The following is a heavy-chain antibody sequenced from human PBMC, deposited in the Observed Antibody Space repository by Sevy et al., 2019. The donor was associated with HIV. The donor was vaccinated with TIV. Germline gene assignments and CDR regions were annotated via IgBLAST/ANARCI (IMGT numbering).Heavy chain of an antibody. V-gene: IGHV3-48*01. CDR2: ISSSSSNI. J-gene: IGHJ6*02. CDR3: AREGGYSDQGMDV. CDR1: GFTFSSYD. Sequence: GGSLRHSCAASGFTFSSYDMNWVRQAPGKGLEWVSYISSSSSNIYYADSVKGRFTISRDNAKNSLYVQMNSLRAEDTAVYYCAREGGYSDQGMDVWGQGTTVTVSS. D-gene: IGHD5-12*01.